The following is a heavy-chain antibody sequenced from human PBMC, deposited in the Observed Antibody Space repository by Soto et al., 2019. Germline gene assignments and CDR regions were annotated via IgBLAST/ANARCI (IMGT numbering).Heavy chain of an antibody. Sequence: PSETLSLTCTVSGGSVSSGSYYWSWIRQPPGKGLEWIGSIYYSGSTNYNPSLKSRVTISVDTSKNQFSLKLSSVTAADTAVYYCSREAPPKDCSSTSCYDLRCFDPWGQGTLVTVSS. CDR2: IYYSGST. CDR1: GGSVSSGSYY. D-gene: IGHD2-2*01. CDR3: SREAPPKDCSSTSCYDLRCFDP. V-gene: IGHV4-61*01. J-gene: IGHJ5*01.